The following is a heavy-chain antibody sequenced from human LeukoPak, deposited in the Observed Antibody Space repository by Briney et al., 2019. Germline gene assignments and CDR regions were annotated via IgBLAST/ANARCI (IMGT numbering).Heavy chain of an antibody. CDR2: ISGSGGST. CDR1: GFTISSYA. Sequence: PGGSLRLSCAASGFTISSYAMSWVRQAPGKGLEWVSAISGSGGSTYYADSVKGRFTISRDNSKNTLYLQMNSLRAEDTAVYYCARGDKSSGWYFFDYWGQGALVTVSS. V-gene: IGHV3-23*01. D-gene: IGHD6-19*01. CDR3: ARGDKSSGWYFFDY. J-gene: IGHJ4*02.